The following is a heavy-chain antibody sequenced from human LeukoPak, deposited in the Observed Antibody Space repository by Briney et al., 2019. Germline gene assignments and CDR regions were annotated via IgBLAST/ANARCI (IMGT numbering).Heavy chain of an antibody. J-gene: IGHJ4*02. D-gene: IGHD4-17*01. CDR3: VRGFDYGFYD. Sequence: SETLSLTCTVSGVSISSGGFSWSWIRQAPGKGLEWLGFLYYSGSTHYNPSLKSRSTILVDTSKNQFFLNLSSVTAADTAVYYCVRGFDYGFYDWGQGTLVTVSS. CDR2: LYYSGST. CDR1: GVSISSGGFS. V-gene: IGHV4-30-4*07.